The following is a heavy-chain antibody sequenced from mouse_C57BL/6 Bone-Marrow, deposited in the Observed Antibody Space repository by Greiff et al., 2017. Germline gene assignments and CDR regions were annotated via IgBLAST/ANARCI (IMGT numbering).Heavy chain of an antibody. J-gene: IGHJ4*01. CDR1: GYTFTDYE. V-gene: IGHV1-15*01. D-gene: IGHD1-2*01. CDR3: TRSSLLRSLYAMDY. CDR2: IDPETGGT. Sequence: ESGAELVRPGASVTLSCKASGYTFTDYEMHWVKQTPVHGLEWIGAIDPETGGTAYNQKFKGKAILTADKSSSTAYMELRSLTSEDSAVYYCTRSSLLRSLYAMDYWGQGTSVTVSS.